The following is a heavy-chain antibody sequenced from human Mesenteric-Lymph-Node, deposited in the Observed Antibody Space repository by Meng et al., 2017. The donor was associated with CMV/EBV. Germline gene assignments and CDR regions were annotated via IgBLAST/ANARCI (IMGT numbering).Heavy chain of an antibody. CDR2: ISAYTGDT. CDR1: YHFSNYG. J-gene: IGHJ4*02. V-gene: IGHV1-18*04. CDR3: ARREYYYDSSRYYGFDY. D-gene: IGHD3-22*01. Sequence: YHFSNYGLSWVRQAPGQGLEWMAWISAYTGDTKYAQKFQDRVTMTTDTSTSTAYMELRSLTSDDTAVYYCARREYYYDSSRYYGFDYWGQGTLVTVSS.